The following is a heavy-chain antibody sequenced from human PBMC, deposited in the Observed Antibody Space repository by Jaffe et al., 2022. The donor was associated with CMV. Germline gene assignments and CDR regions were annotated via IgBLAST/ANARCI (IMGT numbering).Heavy chain of an antibody. CDR1: GFTVSTNH. CDR3: ARKGMREVGGFDS. Sequence: EVQLVESGGGLIQPGGSLRLSCAASGFTVSTNHMAWVRQAPGKGLEWVSIIYSVGTTNYADSLRGRFTISRDTSKNTVYLQMNSPRVEDTAVYYCARKGMREVGGFDSWGQGTMVTVSS. V-gene: IGHV3-53*01. CDR2: IYSVGTT. J-gene: IGHJ3*02.